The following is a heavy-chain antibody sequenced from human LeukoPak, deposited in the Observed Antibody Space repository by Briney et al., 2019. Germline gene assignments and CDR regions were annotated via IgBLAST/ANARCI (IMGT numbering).Heavy chain of an antibody. J-gene: IGHJ4*02. V-gene: IGHV4-39*01. D-gene: IGHD3-10*01. CDR2: IYYSGST. Sequence: NPSETLSLTCTVSDGSISSSSYYWGWIRQPPGKGLEWIGSIYYSGSTYYNPSLKSRVTISVDTSKNQFSLKLSSVTAADTAVYYCARHDRIIGSPLVWGQGMLVTVSS. CDR1: DGSISSSSYY. CDR3: ARHDRIIGSPLV.